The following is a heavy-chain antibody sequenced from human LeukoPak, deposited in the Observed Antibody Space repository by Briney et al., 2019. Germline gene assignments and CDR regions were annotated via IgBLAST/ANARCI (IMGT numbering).Heavy chain of an antibody. CDR1: GYTVTTYY. J-gene: IGHJ4*02. CDR3: ARVGTAAATADY. CDR2: INPRGGST. Sequence: ASVKVSCKASGYTVTTYYMHWVRQAPGQRPEWMGIINPRGGSTDYAQKFQGRVTMTSDTSPSTVYMELNSLKSEDTAVYFCARVGTAAATADYWGQGSLVTVSS. D-gene: IGHD6-25*01. V-gene: IGHV1-46*01.